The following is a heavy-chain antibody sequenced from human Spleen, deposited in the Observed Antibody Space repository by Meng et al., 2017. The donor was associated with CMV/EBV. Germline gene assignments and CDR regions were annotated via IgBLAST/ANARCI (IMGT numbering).Heavy chain of an antibody. D-gene: IGHD6-13*01. V-gene: IGHV3-23*01. CDR2: ISGSGGST. CDR3: ARDYIIPAAGFDS. CDR1: GFTFGHYA. J-gene: IGHJ4*02. Sequence: GGSLRLSCAASGFTFGHYAMTWVRQAPGEGLQWVSYISGSGGSTYYAESVKGRFTISRDNSKNTLYLQMNSLRVDDTAVYYCARDYIIPAAGFDSWGQGSRVTVSS.